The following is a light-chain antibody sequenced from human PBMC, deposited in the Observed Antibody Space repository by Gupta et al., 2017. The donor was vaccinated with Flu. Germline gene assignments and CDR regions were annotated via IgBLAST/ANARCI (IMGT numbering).Light chain of an antibody. CDR2: WAS. V-gene: IGKV4-1*01. J-gene: IGKJ2*02. CDR1: QTVLYSSNNKNY. Sequence: SLGETASINSKSSQTVLYSSNNKNYLAGYQQKPGQPPKLLMDWASTRESGVLDRFSGSGSGTEFTLTISSLQAEDVAVYYCQHDDSTFRTFGQGTKLEIK. CDR3: QHDDSTFRT.